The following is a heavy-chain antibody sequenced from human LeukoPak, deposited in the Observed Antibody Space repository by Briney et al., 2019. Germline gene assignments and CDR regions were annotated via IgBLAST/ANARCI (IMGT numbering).Heavy chain of an antibody. CDR1: GFTFSSYA. D-gene: IGHD1-26*01. Sequence: GSLRLSCAASGFTFSSYAMHWVRQAPGKGLEWVALISYDGNNKYYADSVKGRFTIFRDNSENTLYLQMNSLRAEDTAVYYCAKDGGSYYGMDVWGQGTTVTVSS. CDR3: AKDGGSYYGMDV. J-gene: IGHJ6*02. CDR2: ISYDGNNK. V-gene: IGHV3-30-3*01.